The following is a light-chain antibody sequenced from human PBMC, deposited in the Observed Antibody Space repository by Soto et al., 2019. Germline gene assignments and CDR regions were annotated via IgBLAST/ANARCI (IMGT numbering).Light chain of an antibody. CDR1: SIDVGSYNL. CDR3: CSYAGSSTPYV. Sequence: QSALTQPASVSGSPGQSITISCTGTSIDVGSYNLVSWYQQHPGKAPKLMIYEGSKRPSGVSNRFSGSKSGNTASLTISGLQAEDEADYYCCSYAGSSTPYVFGTGTKLTVL. CDR2: EGS. J-gene: IGLJ1*01. V-gene: IGLV2-23*01.